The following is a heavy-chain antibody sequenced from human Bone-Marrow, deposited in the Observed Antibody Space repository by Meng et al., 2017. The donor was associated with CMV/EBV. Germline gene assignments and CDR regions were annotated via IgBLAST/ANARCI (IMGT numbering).Heavy chain of an antibody. J-gene: IGHJ6*01. CDR2: INPNSGGT. V-gene: IGHV1-2*02. CDR3: ARCITMVRGVIDYYYYYGMDV. CDR1: GYTFTGYY. D-gene: IGHD3-10*01. Sequence: ASVKVSCKASGYTFTGYYMHWVRQAPGQGLEWMGWINPNSGGTNYAQKFQGRVTMTRDTSISTAYMELSRLRSDDTAVYYCARCITMVRGVIDYYYYYGMDVWGPGTTVTCSS.